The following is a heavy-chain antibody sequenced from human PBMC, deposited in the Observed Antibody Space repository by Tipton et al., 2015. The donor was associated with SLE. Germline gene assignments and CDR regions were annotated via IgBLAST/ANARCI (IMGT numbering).Heavy chain of an antibody. Sequence: GLVKPSETLSLTCAVSGYSISSGYYWGWIRQPPGKGLEWIRYIYYSGSTNYNPSLKSRVTISVDTSKNQFSLKLSSVTAADTAVYYCARSRGGASRAFDYWGQGTLVIVSS. CDR3: ARSRGGASRAFDY. J-gene: IGHJ4*02. CDR1: GYSISSGYY. V-gene: IGHV4-38-2*01. CDR2: IYYSGST. D-gene: IGHD3-16*01.